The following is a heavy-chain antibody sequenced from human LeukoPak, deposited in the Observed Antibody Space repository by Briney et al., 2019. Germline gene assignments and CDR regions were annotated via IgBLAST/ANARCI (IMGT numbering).Heavy chain of an antibody. J-gene: IGHJ4*02. V-gene: IGHV3-21*01. D-gene: IGHD3-22*01. CDR2: IISSSSYI. CDR3: ARDVDSSGYLDY. CDR1: GFTFSTYS. Sequence: GGSLRLSCAASGFTFSTYSMNWVRQAPGKGLEWVSSIISSSSYIYYADSVKGRFTISRDNAKNSLYLQMNSLRAEDTAVYYCARDVDSSGYLDYWGQGTLVTVSS.